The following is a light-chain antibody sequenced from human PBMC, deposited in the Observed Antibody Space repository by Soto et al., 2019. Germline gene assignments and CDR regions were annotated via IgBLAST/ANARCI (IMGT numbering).Light chain of an antibody. J-gene: IGKJ1*01. CDR3: QQYGSSPWT. V-gene: IGKV3-20*01. CDR1: QSVSSN. CDR2: GAS. Sequence: IVWTHSPATLSVSPGEIATLSFRASQSVSSNLAWYQQKPGQAPRLLIYGASSRATGIPDRFSGSGSGTDFTLTISRLEPEDFAVYYCQQYGSSPWTFGQGTKVDIK.